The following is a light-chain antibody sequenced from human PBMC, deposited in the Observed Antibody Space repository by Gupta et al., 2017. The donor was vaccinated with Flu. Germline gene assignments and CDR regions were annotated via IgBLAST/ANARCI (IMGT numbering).Light chain of an antibody. CDR3: HQTSSLPWT. CDR2: YTS. CDR1: QSVGAS. Sequence: EVILTQSPDFQSVTPKEKVTITCRASQSVGASLAWYQQKPHQSPKLLIKYTSQSFPGVPSRFSGSGSGTHFTLTINGLEVEGAATYYCHQTSSLPWTFGQGTKVEI. V-gene: IGKV6-21*01. J-gene: IGKJ1*01.